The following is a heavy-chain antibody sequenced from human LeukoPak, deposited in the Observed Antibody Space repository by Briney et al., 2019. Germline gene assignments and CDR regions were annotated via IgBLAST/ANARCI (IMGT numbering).Heavy chain of an antibody. CDR3: ARVASTVVTYYFDD. V-gene: IGHV4-59*01. D-gene: IGHD4-23*01. CDR2: IYYSGST. CDR1: GGSISSYY. Sequence: SETLSLTCTVSGGSISSYYWSWIRQPPGKGLEWIGCIYYSGSTNYNPSLKSRVTISVDTSKNQFSLKLSSVTAADTAVYYCARVASTVVTYYFDDWGQGTLVTVSS. J-gene: IGHJ4*02.